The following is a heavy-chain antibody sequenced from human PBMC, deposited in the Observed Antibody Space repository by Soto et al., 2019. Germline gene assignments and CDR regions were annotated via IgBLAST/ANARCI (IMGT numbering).Heavy chain of an antibody. Sequence: VQLVQSGAEVKKPGASVKVSCKASGYTFTSYDINWVRQATGQGLEWMGWMNPNSGNTGYAQKFQGRVTMTRNTSISTAYMELSSLRSEDTAVYYCARSLAARRGYYYYMDVWGKGTTVTVSS. J-gene: IGHJ6*03. CDR2: MNPNSGNT. V-gene: IGHV1-8*01. CDR3: ARSLAARRGYYYYMDV. D-gene: IGHD6-6*01. CDR1: GYTFTSYD.